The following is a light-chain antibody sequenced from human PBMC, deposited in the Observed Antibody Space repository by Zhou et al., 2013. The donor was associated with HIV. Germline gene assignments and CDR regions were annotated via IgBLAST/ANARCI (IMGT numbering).Light chain of an antibody. CDR1: QSISTY. V-gene: IGKV1-39*01. J-gene: IGKJ3*01. CDR2: AAS. CDR3: QQTYTTPLFT. Sequence: DIQMTQSPSSLSASVGDRVTITCRASQSISTYLNWSQQKPGKAPKLLIYAASSLQSGVPSRFSGSGSGTDFTLTISSLQPEDFGTYYCQQTYTTPLFTFGPGTKVDLK.